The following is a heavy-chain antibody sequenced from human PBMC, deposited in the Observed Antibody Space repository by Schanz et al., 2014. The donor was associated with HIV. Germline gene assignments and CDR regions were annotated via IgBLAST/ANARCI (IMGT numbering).Heavy chain of an antibody. Sequence: QVQLVQSGAEVKRPGSSVKVSCKASGGTFRGYAISWVRLAPGQGLEWMGWVNPESGNTGMADTFLGRLSLTRFTSTGTAYRELDSLRSEDTAIYYCVRAASFHFDKEGYYRNWYFDFWGRGTLVAVSS. CDR1: GGTFRGYA. V-gene: IGHV1-8*02. J-gene: IGHJ2*01. CDR2: VNPESGNT. D-gene: IGHD1-26*01. CDR3: VRAASFHFDKEGYYRNWYFDF.